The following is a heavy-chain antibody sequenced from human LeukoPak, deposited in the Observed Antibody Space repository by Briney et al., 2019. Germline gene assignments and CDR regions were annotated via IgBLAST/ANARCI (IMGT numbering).Heavy chain of an antibody. CDR3: ARGYRGYSYGYLLRGVDY. J-gene: IGHJ4*02. Sequence: ASVKVSCKASGYTFTSYDINWVRQATGQGLEWMGWMNPNSGNSVYAQKFQGRLTMTRHTSISTAYLDVSSLTSEDTAVYYCARGYRGYSYGYLLRGVDYWGQGTLVTVSS. V-gene: IGHV1-8*02. D-gene: IGHD5-18*01. CDR1: GYTFTSYD. CDR2: MNPNSGNS.